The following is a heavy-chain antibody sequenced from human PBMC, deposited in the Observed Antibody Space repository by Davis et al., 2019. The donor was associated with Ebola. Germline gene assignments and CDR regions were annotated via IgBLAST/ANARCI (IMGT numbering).Heavy chain of an antibody. V-gene: IGHV4-59*01. Sequence: MPSETLSLTCTVSGGSISSYYWSWIRQPPGKGLEWIGYIYNSGSTNYNPSLKSRVTISVDTSKNQFSLKLSSVTAADTAVYYCAGGYCSSTSCYTGLEYWGQGTLVTVSS. J-gene: IGHJ4*02. CDR3: AGGYCSSTSCYTGLEY. CDR2: IYNSGST. CDR1: GGSISSYY. D-gene: IGHD2-2*02.